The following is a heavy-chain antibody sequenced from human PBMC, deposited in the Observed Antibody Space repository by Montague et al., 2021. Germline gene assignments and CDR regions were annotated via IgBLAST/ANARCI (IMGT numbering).Heavy chain of an antibody. V-gene: IGHV4-31*03. CDR2: MYYSGST. D-gene: IGHD6-13*01. Sequence: TLSLTCTVSGDSLSSVGYSWTWIRQHPGKGLEWIGYMYYSGSTYYNPSLKSRVTISGDTFKNHFSLRLTSVTAADTAVYYCARGRLATGDFDYWGQGTLATVSS. CDR3: ARGRLATGDFDY. J-gene: IGHJ4*02. CDR1: GDSLSSVGYS.